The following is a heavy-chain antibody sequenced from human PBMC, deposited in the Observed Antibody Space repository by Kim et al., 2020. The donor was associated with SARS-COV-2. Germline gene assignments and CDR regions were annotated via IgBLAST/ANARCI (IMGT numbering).Heavy chain of an antibody. V-gene: IGHV6-1*01. CDR3: ARDRQRAGTGVDY. J-gene: IGHJ4*02. D-gene: IGHD6-19*01. Sequence: YELSVKGRIPINPDTSTNQFSLQLNSVTPEDTAVYYCARDRQRAGTGVDYWGQGTLVTVSS.